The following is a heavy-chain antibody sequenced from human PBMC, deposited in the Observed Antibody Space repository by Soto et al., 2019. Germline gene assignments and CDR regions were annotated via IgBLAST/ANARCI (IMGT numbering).Heavy chain of an antibody. D-gene: IGHD3-16*01. V-gene: IGHV3-23*01. CDR3: AKVGAYGLEWYFDL. J-gene: IGHJ2*01. CDR2: ISGSGGST. Sequence: EVQLLESGGGLVQPGGSLRLSCAASGFTFSSYAMSWVRQAPGKGLELVSAISGSGGSTDYADSVKGRFTISRDNSKNTLYLQMNSLRAEDTAVYYCAKVGAYGLEWYFDLWGRGTLVTVSS. CDR1: GFTFSSYA.